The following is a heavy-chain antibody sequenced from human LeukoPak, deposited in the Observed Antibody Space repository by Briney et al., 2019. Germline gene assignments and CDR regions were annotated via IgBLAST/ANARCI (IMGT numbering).Heavy chain of an antibody. CDR3: ARHISRGWTYHYGMDV. D-gene: IGHD6-19*01. J-gene: IGHJ6*02. V-gene: IGHV4-39*01. CDR1: GGSISTDSYY. Sequence: SETLSLTCAVSGGSISTDSYYWGWIRRPPGKGLEWIASVYHSGDTYYSSSLKSRVTISVDTSRNQFSLKLTSVTAADTAVYYCARHISRGWTYHYGMDVWGQGTTVTVSS. CDR2: VYHSGDT.